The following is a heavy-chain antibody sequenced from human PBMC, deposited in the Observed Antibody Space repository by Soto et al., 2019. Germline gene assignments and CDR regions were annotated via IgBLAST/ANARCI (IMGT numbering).Heavy chain of an antibody. Sequence: PSETLSLTCAVYGGSFSGYYWSWIRQPPGKGLDWIGEINHSGSTNYNPSLKSRVTISVDTSKNQFSLKLSSVTAADTAVYYCARAPSIYSSSSEYYYYGMDVWGQGTTVTVSS. J-gene: IGHJ6*02. D-gene: IGHD6-13*01. CDR3: ARAPSIYSSSSEYYYYGMDV. CDR1: GGSFSGYY. CDR2: INHSGST. V-gene: IGHV4-34*01.